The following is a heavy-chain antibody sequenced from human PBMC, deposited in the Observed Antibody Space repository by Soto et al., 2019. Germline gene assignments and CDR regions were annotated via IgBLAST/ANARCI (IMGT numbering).Heavy chain of an antibody. V-gene: IGHV3-23*01. D-gene: IGHD3-22*01. Sequence: EVQLLKSGGGLVQPGGSLRLSCAASGFAFSSYSMYWVHQAPGKGLEWVSGISGSGSGTYYADSVKGRFTISRDNSKNTLYLQMNSLRAEDTAVYYCAQGSSGYYDTFDYWGPGTLVTVSS. J-gene: IGHJ4*02. CDR3: AQGSSGYYDTFDY. CDR2: ISGSGSGT. CDR1: GFAFSSYS.